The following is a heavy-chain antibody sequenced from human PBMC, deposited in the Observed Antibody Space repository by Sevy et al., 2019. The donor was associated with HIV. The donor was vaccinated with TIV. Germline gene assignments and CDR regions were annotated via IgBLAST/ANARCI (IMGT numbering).Heavy chain of an antibody. CDR3: ARLSDYYDSSGYNI. J-gene: IGHJ4*02. V-gene: IGHV4-31*01. CDR2: IYYSGST. Sequence: SETLSLACTVSGGSISSGGYYWSWIRQHPGKGLEWIGYIYYSGSTYYNPSLKSLVTISVDTSKNQFSLKLSSVTAADTAVYYCARLSDYYDSSGYNIWGQGTLVTVSS. CDR1: GGSISSGGYY. D-gene: IGHD3-22*01.